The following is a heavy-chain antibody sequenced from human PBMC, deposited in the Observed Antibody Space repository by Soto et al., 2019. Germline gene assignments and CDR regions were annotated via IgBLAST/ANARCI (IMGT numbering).Heavy chain of an antibody. Sequence: PGGSLILSCAASGFIFSNYAMSWVRQAPGKGLEWVSFISGSGSSTYYADSVKGRFTISRGNSKNTLYLQMNSLRAEDAAVYYCVREASSSGLHLDHWGRGTLVTVSS. D-gene: IGHD6-6*01. CDR2: ISGSGSST. V-gene: IGHV3-23*01. CDR3: VREASSSGLHLDH. CDR1: GFIFSNYA. J-gene: IGHJ4*02.